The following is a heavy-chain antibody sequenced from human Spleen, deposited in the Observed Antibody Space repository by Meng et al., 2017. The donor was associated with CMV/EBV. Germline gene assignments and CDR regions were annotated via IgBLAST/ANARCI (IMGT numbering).Heavy chain of an antibody. CDR2: IIPIFGTA. D-gene: IGHD2-2*01. V-gene: IGHV1-69*05. J-gene: IGHJ4*02. CDR3: ARGSFIVVVPAAPDY. Sequence: SGGTFSNYAINWVRQAPGQGLEWMGGIIPIFGTANYAQKFRGRVTITTDESTSTAYMELSSLRSEDTAVYYCARGSFIVVVPAAPDYWGQGTLVTVSS. CDR1: GGTFSNYA.